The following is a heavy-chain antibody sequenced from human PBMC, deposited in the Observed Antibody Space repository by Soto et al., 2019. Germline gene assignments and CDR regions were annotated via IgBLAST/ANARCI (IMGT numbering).Heavy chain of an antibody. J-gene: IGHJ4*01. CDR2: IVVGNGNT. Sequence: RASVKVSCKASGFTFSTSTVQWVRQTRGHRLEWIGWIVVGNGNTNFAQNLRQRVTFSRDMSTSTVFMELGSLRSDDTAMYYCATASAGYTFGFDSWGQGSLVTVSS. V-gene: IGHV1-58*01. CDR3: ATASAGYTFGFDS. D-gene: IGHD5-12*01. CDR1: GFTFSTST.